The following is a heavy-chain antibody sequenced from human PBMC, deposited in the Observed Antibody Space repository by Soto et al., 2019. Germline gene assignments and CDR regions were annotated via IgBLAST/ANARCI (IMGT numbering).Heavy chain of an antibody. J-gene: IGHJ3*02. V-gene: IGHV4-39*01. Sequence: SETLSLTCTVSGASITRNSYYWGWIRQTPGKGLEWIGSVYYSGSTVYNPSLKSRVTMSVDTSKNQISLSLNSVTAADTAVYFCAGPLVVPKAKTAFDIWGQGTMVTVSS. D-gene: IGHD2-15*01. CDR3: AGPLVVPKAKTAFDI. CDR1: GASITRNSYY. CDR2: VYYSGST.